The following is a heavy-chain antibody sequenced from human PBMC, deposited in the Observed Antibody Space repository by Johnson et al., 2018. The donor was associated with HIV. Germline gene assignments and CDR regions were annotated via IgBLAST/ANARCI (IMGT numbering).Heavy chain of an antibody. J-gene: IGHJ3*02. D-gene: IGHD6-13*01. CDR2: ISYDGSNK. CDR1: GFTFSRYG. V-gene: IGHV3-30*19. CDR3: ARPPGSTWNSAAFDI. Sequence: QEQLVESGGGVVQVGRSLRLSCEASGFTFSRYGMHWVRQAPGKGLEWVAVISYDGSNKYYADSVKGRFTISRDNSKNTLYLQMNSLRAEDTAVYYWARPPGSTWNSAAFDIWGQGTMVTVSS.